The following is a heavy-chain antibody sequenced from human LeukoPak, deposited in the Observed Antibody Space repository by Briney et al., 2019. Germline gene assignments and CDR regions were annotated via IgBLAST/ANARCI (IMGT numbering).Heavy chain of an antibody. V-gene: IGHV3-23*01. CDR2: ISGSGGST. J-gene: IGHJ3*02. Sequence: GGSLRLSCAASGFTFSSYAMSWVCQAPGKGLEWVSAISGSGGSTYYADSVKGRFTISRDNSKNTLYLQMNSLRAEDTAVYYCAKGSTIFGVSSDAFDIWGQGTMVTVSS. D-gene: IGHD3-3*01. CDR3: AKGSTIFGVSSDAFDI. CDR1: GFTFSSYA.